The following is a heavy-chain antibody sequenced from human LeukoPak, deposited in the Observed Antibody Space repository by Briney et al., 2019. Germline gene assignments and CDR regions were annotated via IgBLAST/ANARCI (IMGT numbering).Heavy chain of an antibody. J-gene: IGHJ5*02. Sequence: TSGGSLRLSCAASGFTFSSYAMSWVRQAPGKGLEWVSSISRSGSYIYYADSVKGRFTISRDDAKKSLYLQMNGLRAEDTAVYYCARDRDFGVGNWFDPWGQGTLVTVSS. CDR3: ARDRDFGVGNWFDP. V-gene: IGHV3-21*01. D-gene: IGHD3-3*01. CDR1: GFTFSSYA. CDR2: ISRSGSYI.